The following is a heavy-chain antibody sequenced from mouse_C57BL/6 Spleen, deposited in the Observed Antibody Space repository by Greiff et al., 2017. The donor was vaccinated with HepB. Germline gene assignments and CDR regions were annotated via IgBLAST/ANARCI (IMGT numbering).Heavy chain of an antibody. CDR2: SRNKANDYTT. Sequence: DVQLVESGGGLVQSGRSLRLSCATSGFTFSDFYMEWVRQAPGKGLEWIAASRNKANDYTTEYSASVKGRFIVSRDTSQSILYLQMNALRAEDTAIYYCAREGDYDDGYYAMDYWGQGTSVTVSS. V-gene: IGHV7-1*01. CDR3: AREGDYDDGYYAMDY. CDR1: GFTFSDFY. D-gene: IGHD2-4*01. J-gene: IGHJ4*01.